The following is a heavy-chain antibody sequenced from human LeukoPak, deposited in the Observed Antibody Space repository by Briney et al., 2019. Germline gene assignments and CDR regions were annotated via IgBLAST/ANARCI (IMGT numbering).Heavy chain of an antibody. V-gene: IGHV4-4*02. D-gene: IGHD1-7*01. CDR3: AREYNWNYGQIDY. J-gene: IGHJ4*02. Sequence: SETLSLTCAVSGASISSSNWWNWVRQPPGKGLEWIGEIYHSGSINYNPSLKSRVTISVDKSKNQFSLKLSSVTAADTAVYYCAREYNWNYGQIDYWGQGTLVTVSS. CDR2: IYHSGSI. CDR1: GASISSSNW.